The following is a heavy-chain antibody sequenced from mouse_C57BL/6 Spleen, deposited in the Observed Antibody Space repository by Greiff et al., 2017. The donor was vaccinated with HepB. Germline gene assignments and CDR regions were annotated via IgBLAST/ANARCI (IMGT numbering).Heavy chain of an antibody. J-gene: IGHJ1*03. D-gene: IGHD1-1*01. CDR3: ARGGSTTVVDWYFDV. V-gene: IGHV1-69*01. CDR1: GYTFTSYW. Sequence: QVQLQQPGAELVMPGASVKLSCKASGYTFTSYWMHWVKQRPGQGLEWIGEIDPSDSYTNYNQKFKGKSTLTVDKSSSTAYMQLSSLTSEDSAVYYCARGGSTTVVDWYFDVWGTGTTVTVSS. CDR2: IDPSDSYT.